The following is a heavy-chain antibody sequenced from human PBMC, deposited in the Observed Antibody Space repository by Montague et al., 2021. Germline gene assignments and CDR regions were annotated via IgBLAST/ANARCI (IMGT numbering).Heavy chain of an antibody. D-gene: IGHD2-21*02. CDR3: ARVDCDGDCYTFDP. Sequence: SETLSLTCTVSGASINSSPYYWGWIRQPPGKGLEWTGSIYYSANTYYNPSLKSRLSIAVDTTKNQFSLRLKSVTAADTAVYHCARVDCDGDCYTFDPWGQGILVTVSS. V-gene: IGHV4-39*01. J-gene: IGHJ5*02. CDR1: GASINSSPYY. CDR2: IYYSANT.